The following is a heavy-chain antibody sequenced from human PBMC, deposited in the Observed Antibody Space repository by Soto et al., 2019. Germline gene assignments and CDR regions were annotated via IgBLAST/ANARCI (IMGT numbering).Heavy chain of an antibody. J-gene: IGHJ4*02. CDR1: GGSISSGGYY. D-gene: IGHD2-15*01. CDR3: ARDVLYGGNEYYFDY. V-gene: IGHV4-31*03. Sequence: KTSETLSLTCTVSGGSISSGGYYWSWIRQHPGKGLELIGYISYNGRTYTNPSLRSRVSISADTSKNQFSLNLSSVTAADTAVYYCARDVLYGGNEYYFDYWGQGTLVTVSS. CDR2: ISYNGRT.